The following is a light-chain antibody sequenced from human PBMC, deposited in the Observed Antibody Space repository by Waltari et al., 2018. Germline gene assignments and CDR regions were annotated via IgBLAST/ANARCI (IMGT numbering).Light chain of an antibody. CDR2: GAS. CDR3: QQYGSSILYT. J-gene: IGKJ2*01. CDR1: QRLTKNY. Sequence: GLTQSPGTLSLSPGERATLSCRASQRLTKNYLAWYQQKPGQAPRLLIYGASSRAAGIPERFSGSGSGTDFTLTISRLEPEDFGVYYCQQYGSSILYTFGQGTKLEIK. V-gene: IGKV3-20*01.